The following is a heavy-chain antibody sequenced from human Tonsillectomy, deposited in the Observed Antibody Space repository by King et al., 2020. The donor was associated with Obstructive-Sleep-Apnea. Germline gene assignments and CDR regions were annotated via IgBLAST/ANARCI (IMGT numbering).Heavy chain of an antibody. CDR1: GGSISSYY. J-gene: IGHJ4*02. CDR2: IVYSGST. Sequence: QLQESGPGLVKPSETLSLTCTVSGGSISSYYWSWIRQPPGKGLEWIGYIVYSGSTNYNPSLKSRVTISVDTSKNQFSLKLSSVTAADTAVYYCAKTATLVGATIWFDYWGQGTLVTVSS. V-gene: IGHV4-59*01. D-gene: IGHD1-26*01. CDR3: AKTATLVGATIWFDY.